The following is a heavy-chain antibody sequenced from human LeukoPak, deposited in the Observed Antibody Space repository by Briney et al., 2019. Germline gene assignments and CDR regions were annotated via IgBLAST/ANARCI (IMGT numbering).Heavy chain of an antibody. J-gene: IGHJ4*02. Sequence: ASVKVSCKVSGYTLTELSMHWVRQAPGKGLEWMGGFDPEDGETIYAQKFQGRVTMTEDTSTDTACMELSSLRSEDTAVYYCATGRGGRWFGESYGFDYWGQGTLVTVSS. D-gene: IGHD3-10*01. CDR2: FDPEDGET. CDR1: GYTLTELS. CDR3: ATGRGGRWFGESYGFDY. V-gene: IGHV1-24*01.